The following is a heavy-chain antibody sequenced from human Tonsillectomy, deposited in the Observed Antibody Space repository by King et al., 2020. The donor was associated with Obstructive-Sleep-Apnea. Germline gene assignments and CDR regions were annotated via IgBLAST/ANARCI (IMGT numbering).Heavy chain of an antibody. Sequence: VQLVESGGGLVQPGGSLRLSCAASGFTSSSYSMSWGRQAPGKGLDWVSAISGSGGSTYYADAVKCRFTISRDMSKNTLYLQMNSLRAEDTAVYYCAKKAPTRNYYYGMDVWGQGTTVTVSS. CDR1: GFTSSSYS. D-gene: IGHD1-26*01. CDR2: ISGSGGST. CDR3: AKKAPTRNYYYGMDV. J-gene: IGHJ6*02. V-gene: IGHV3-23*04.